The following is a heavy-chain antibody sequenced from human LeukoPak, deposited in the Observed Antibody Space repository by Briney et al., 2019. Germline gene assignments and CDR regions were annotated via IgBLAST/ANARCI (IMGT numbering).Heavy chain of an antibody. CDR3: AKVRSSGWYDGAFDI. CDR1: GFIFSDFY. Sequence: GGSLRLSCAASGFIFSDFYMGWIRQAPGKGLEWVSYISISGTTTNYADSVKGRFTISRDDAKNSLYLQMNSLRAEDTALYYCAKVRSSGWYDGAFDIWGQGTMVTVSS. V-gene: IGHV3-11*01. D-gene: IGHD6-19*01. J-gene: IGHJ3*02. CDR2: ISISGTTT.